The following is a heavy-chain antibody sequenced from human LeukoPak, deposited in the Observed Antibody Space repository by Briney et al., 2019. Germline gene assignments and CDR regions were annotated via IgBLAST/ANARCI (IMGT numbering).Heavy chain of an antibody. CDR1: GGSISSSSYY. Sequence: SETLSLTCTVSGGSISSSSYYWGWIRQPPGKGLEWIGSIYYSGSTNYNPSLKSRVTISVDTSKNQFSLKLSSVTAADTAVYYCARGRRRSSNFDYWGQGTLVTVSS. CDR2: IYYSGST. J-gene: IGHJ4*02. CDR3: ARGRRRSSNFDY. V-gene: IGHV4-39*07. D-gene: IGHD6-19*01.